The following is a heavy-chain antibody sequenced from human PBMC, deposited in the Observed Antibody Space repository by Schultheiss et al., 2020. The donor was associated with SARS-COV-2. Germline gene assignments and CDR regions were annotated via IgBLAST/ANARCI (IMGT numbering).Heavy chain of an antibody. J-gene: IGHJ6*03. Sequence: SETLSLTCTVSGGSISSYYWSWIRQPPGKGLEWIGYIYYSGSTNYNPSLKSRVTISVDTSKNQFSLKLSSVTAADTAVYYCARRKRQSPYYYYYMDVWGKGPRSPSP. V-gene: IGHV4-59*08. CDR1: GGSISSYY. CDR3: ARRKRQSPYYYYYMDV. CDR2: IYYSGST.